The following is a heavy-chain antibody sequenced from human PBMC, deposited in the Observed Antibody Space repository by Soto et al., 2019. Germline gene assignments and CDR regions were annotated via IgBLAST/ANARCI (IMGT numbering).Heavy chain of an antibody. V-gene: IGHV3-33*01. J-gene: IGHJ6*02. Sequence: QVQLVESGGGVVQPGRSLRLSCAASGFTFSSYGMHWVRQAPGKGLEWVAVIWYDGGNKYYADSVRGRFSISRDNSQNTLYLQMNSLRAEDTAVYYCARDDTSGWGLGYYGMDVWGQGTTVTVSS. D-gene: IGHD6-19*01. CDR1: GFTFSSYG. CDR3: ARDDTSGWGLGYYGMDV. CDR2: IWYDGGNK.